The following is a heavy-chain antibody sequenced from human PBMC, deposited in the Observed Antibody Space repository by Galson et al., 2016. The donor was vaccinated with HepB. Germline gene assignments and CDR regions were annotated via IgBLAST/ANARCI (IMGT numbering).Heavy chain of an antibody. CDR3: VRDGWGSSHFEY. CDR1: GGSFSGSN. CDR2: INHSRST. D-gene: IGHD3-10*01. Sequence: EPLSLTCAVYGGSFSGSNWRWSRQPPGKGLEWIGEINHSRSTNYNPSLESRGTISVDTSKNQLSLRLLSVTAADTAVYFCVRDGWGSSHFEYWGQGTLVTVSS. V-gene: IGHV4-34*01. J-gene: IGHJ4*02.